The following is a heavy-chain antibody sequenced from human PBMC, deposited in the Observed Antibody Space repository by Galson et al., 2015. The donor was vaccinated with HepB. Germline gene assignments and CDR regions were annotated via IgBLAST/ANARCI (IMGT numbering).Heavy chain of an antibody. CDR1: GGSISSYY. J-gene: IGHJ3*02. CDR3: ARGKYSSTWPDDAFDM. CDR2: IYYSGST. Sequence: SLTCTVSGGSISSYYWSWIRQPPGKGLEWIGYIYYSGSTNYNPSLKSRVTISVDTSKNQFSLKLSSVTAADTAVYYCARGKYSSTWPDDAFDMWGQGTMVTVSS. V-gene: IGHV4-59*01. D-gene: IGHD6-13*01.